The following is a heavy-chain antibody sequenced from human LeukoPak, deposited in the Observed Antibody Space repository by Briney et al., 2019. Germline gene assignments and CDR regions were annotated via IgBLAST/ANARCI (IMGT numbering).Heavy chain of an antibody. CDR2: IYSGGST. CDR1: GFTVSSNY. V-gene: IGHV3-66*01. J-gene: IGHJ4*02. Sequence: PGGSLRLSCAVSGFTVSSNYMSWVRRAPGKGLEWVSVIYSGGSTYYADSVKGRFTISRDNSKNTLYLQMNSLRAEDTAVYYCARGPRQWLAHFDYWGQGTLVTVSS. CDR3: ARGPRQWLAHFDY. D-gene: IGHD6-19*01.